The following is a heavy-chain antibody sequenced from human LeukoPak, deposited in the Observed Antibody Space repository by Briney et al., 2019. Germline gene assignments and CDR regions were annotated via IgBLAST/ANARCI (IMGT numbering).Heavy chain of an antibody. D-gene: IGHD6-13*01. Sequence: GGSLRLSCAASGFTFSTYAMHWVRQAPGKGLEWVAVISYDGSSKYYADSVKGRFTVSRDNSKNTLYLQMNSLRAEDTAVYYCANLRRIAAATLDYWGQGTLVTVSS. V-gene: IGHV3-30*04. CDR2: ISYDGSSK. CDR1: GFTFSTYA. J-gene: IGHJ4*02. CDR3: ANLRRIAAATLDY.